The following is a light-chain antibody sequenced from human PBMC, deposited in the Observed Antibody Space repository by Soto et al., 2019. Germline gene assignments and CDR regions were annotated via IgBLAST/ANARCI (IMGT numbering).Light chain of an antibody. CDR2: AAS. J-gene: IGKJ2*01. V-gene: IGKV1-39*01. Sequence: DIQMTQSPSSLSASVGDTVTITCRASQSIRVHLHWYQQKPGKVPKLLIYAASNLHSGVPSRFSDSGSETDFALTISSLQPEDFATYYCQQSYITPYTFGQGTRLEIK. CDR1: QSIRVH. CDR3: QQSYITPYT.